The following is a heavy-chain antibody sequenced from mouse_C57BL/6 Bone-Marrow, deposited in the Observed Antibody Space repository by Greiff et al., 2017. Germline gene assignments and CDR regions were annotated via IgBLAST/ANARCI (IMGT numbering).Heavy chain of an antibody. CDR1: GYTFTSYW. CDR3: ASRLWLRPLDY. J-gene: IGHJ2*01. CDR2: INPSSGYT. Sequence: QVQLQQSGAELAKPGASVKLSCKASGYTFTSYWMPWVKQRPGQGLEWIGYINPSSGYTKYNQKFKDKATLTADKSSSTAYMQLSSLTYEDSAVYYCASRLWLRPLDYWGQGTTLTVSS. V-gene: IGHV1-7*01. D-gene: IGHD2-2*01.